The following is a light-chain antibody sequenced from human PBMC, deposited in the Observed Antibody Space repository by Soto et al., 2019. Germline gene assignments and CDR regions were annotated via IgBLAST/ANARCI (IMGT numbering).Light chain of an antibody. J-gene: IGLJ2*01. CDR1: SGHSSYA. V-gene: IGLV4-69*01. CDR3: QTWGTGIQV. Sequence: QAVLTRSPSASASLGASVKLTCTLSSGHSSYAIAWHQQQPEKDPRYLMKLNSDGSHSKGDGIPDRFSGSSSGAERYLTISSLQSEDEADFYCQTWGTGIQVFGGGTKLTVL. CDR2: LNSDGSH.